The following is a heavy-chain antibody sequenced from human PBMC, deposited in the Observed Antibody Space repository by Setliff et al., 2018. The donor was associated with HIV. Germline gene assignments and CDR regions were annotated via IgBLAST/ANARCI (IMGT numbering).Heavy chain of an antibody. CDR1: GYTFSSYG. CDR3: ARDLSGWYYFDY. Sequence: VASVKVSCKASGYTFSSYGITWVRQAPGQGLEWMGWISAYNGNTNYAQKVQGRVIMTTDISTSTAYMELRSLRSDDTAVYYCARDLSGWYYFDYWGQGTLVTVSS. J-gene: IGHJ4*02. D-gene: IGHD6-19*01. CDR2: ISAYNGNT. V-gene: IGHV1-18*01.